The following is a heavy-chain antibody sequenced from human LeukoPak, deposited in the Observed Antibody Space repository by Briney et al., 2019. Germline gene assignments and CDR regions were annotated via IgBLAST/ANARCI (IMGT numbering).Heavy chain of an antibody. V-gene: IGHV4-30-4*08. J-gene: IGHJ5*02. Sequence: PSQTLSLTCTFSGGSISSGEYYWSWIRQPPGKGLGWIGYIYYSGSTYYNPSPKSRVTISVDTSKNQFSLKLSSVTAADTAVYYCARAGIYGSGSYSPNWFVPWGQGTLVTVSS. D-gene: IGHD3-10*01. CDR1: GGSISSGEYY. CDR3: ARAGIYGSGSYSPNWFVP. CDR2: IYYSGST.